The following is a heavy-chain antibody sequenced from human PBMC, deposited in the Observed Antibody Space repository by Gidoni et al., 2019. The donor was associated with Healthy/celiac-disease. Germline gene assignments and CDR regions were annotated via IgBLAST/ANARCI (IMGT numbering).Heavy chain of an antibody. J-gene: IGHJ5*02. CDR3: ASLGGYIAAASMNWFDP. Sequence: QVQLVESGGGVVQPGRSLRLSCAASGFTFSSYAMHWVRQAPGKGLEWVAVISYDGSNKYYADSVKGRFTISRDNSKNTLYLQMNSLRAEDTAVYYCASLGGYIAAASMNWFDPWGQGTLVTVSS. D-gene: IGHD6-13*01. V-gene: IGHV3-30-3*01. CDR2: ISYDGSNK. CDR1: GFTFSSYA.